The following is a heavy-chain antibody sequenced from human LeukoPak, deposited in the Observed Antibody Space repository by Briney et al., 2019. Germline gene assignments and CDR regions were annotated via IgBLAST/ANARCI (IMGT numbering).Heavy chain of an antibody. CDR2: IYPGDSDT. CDR3: ARNPDPQVADSEYFQH. CDR1: GYSFTSYW. Sequence: PGESLKIPCKGSGYSFTSYWIGWVRQMPGKGLEWMGIIYPGDSDTRYSPSFQGQVTISADKSISTAYLQWSSLKASDTAMYYCARNPDPQVADSEYFQHWGQGTLVTVSS. J-gene: IGHJ1*01. D-gene: IGHD6-19*01. V-gene: IGHV5-51*01.